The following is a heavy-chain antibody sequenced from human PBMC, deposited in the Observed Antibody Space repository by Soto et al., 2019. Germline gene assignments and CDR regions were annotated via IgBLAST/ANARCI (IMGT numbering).Heavy chain of an antibody. J-gene: IGHJ4*02. Sequence: GGSLRLSCAASGFTFSDYYMSWIRQAPGKGLEWVSYISSSGSTIYYADSVKGRFTISRDNAKDSLYLQMNSLRAEDTAVYYCARDTPRIFGVVTPYYFDYWGQGTLVTVSS. CDR2: ISSSGSTI. CDR3: ARDTPRIFGVVTPYYFDY. V-gene: IGHV3-11*01. D-gene: IGHD3-3*01. CDR1: GFTFSDYY.